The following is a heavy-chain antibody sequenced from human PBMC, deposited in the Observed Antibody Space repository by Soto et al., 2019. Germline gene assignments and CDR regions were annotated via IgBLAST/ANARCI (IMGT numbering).Heavy chain of an antibody. D-gene: IGHD3-10*01. J-gene: IGHJ6*02. CDR3: ATSIVRGVIRPDYYHDGKDV. V-gene: IGHV1-69*13. CDR2: IIPIFGTA. Sequence: GASVKVSCKASGGTFSSYAISWVRQAPGQGLEWMGGIIPIFGTANYAQKFQGRVTITADESTSTAYMELSSLRSEDKDVYYCATSIVRGVIRPDYYHDGKDVWGQGTTVTVSS. CDR1: GGTFSSYA.